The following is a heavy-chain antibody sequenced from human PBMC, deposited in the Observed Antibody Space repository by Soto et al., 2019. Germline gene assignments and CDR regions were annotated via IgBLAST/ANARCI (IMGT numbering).Heavy chain of an antibody. D-gene: IGHD6-13*01. J-gene: IGHJ6*02. CDR3: AGDRAYRSTWPTRDYYYGMDV. V-gene: IGHV6-1*01. CDR1: GDSVSSNSAA. Sequence: SQTLSLTCAISGDSVSSNSAAWNWIRQSPSRGLEWLGRTYYRSKWYNDYAVSVKSRITINPDTSKNQFSLQLNSVTPEDTAVYYCAGDRAYRSTWPTRDYYYGMDVWGQGTTVTVSS. CDR2: TYYRSKWYN.